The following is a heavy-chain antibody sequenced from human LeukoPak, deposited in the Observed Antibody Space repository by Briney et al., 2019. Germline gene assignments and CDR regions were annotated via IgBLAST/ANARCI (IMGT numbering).Heavy chain of an antibody. CDR2: ISYDGSNK. D-gene: IGHD1-26*01. CDR3: IVGTFDY. CDR1: GFTFSSYA. V-gene: IGHV3-30-3*01. J-gene: IGHJ4*02. Sequence: GGSLRLSCAASGFTFSSYAMHWVRQAPGKGLEWVAVISYDGSNKYYADSVKGRFTISRDNSKNTLYLQMNSLRAEDTAVYYCIVGTFDYWGQGTLVTVSS.